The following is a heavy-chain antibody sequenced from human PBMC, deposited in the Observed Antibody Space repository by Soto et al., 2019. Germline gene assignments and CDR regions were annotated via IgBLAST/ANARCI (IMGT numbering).Heavy chain of an antibody. CDR2: IYYTGRT. CDR3: ARGESRYYYGSGSYSKTDY. J-gene: IGHJ4*02. CDR1: GGSLKSGGYY. Sequence: SETLSLTCTVSGGSLKSGGYYWSWIRQHPGRGLEWIGYIYYTGRTYYNPSLESRVTFSVDTSKNQFSLKLSSVTAADTAVYYCARGESRYYYGSGSYSKTDYWGQGTLVTVS. V-gene: IGHV4-31*02. D-gene: IGHD3-10*01.